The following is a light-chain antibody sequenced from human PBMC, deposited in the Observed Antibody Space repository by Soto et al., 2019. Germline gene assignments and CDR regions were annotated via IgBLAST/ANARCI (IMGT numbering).Light chain of an antibody. V-gene: IGLV2-14*01. CDR1: SSDVGAYNY. J-gene: IGLJ1*01. Sequence: QSALTQPASVSGSPGQSITISCAGTSSDVGAYNYVSWYQHHPGKAPKLIIYEVSIRPSGVSIRFSGSKSGSTASLAISGLQAEDEDDYYCSSYARSGTLYVFGTGTKVTVL. CDR3: SSYARSGTLYV. CDR2: EVS.